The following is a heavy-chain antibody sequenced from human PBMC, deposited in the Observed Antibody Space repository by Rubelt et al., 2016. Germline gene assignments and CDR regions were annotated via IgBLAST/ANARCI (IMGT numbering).Heavy chain of an antibody. CDR3: ARHLSGYDYYYYYMDV. V-gene: IGHV4-31*01. J-gene: IGHJ6*03. D-gene: IGHD3-9*01. CDR2: IYYSGST. Sequence: QVQLQESGPGLVKPSQTLSLTCTVSGGSISSGGYYWSWIRQHPGKGLEWIGYIYYSGSTNYNPFLKGQVSISVYTSKNQVSLKLGFVAGADTAVYYCARHLSGYDYYYYYMDVWGKGTTVTVSS. CDR1: GGSISSGGYY.